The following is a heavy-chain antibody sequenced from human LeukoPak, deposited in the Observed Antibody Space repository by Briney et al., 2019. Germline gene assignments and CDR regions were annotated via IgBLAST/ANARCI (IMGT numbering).Heavy chain of an antibody. D-gene: IGHD2-2*01. Sequence: PGGSLRLSCAASGFTFSSYGMHWVRQAPGKGLEWVAFIRYDGSNKYYADSVKGRFTISRDNSKNTLYLQMNSLRAEDTAVYYCAKSSAQIVVVPAADDYWGQGTLVTVSS. CDR2: IRYDGSNK. J-gene: IGHJ4*02. CDR1: GFTFSSYG. CDR3: AKSSAQIVVVPAADDY. V-gene: IGHV3-30*02.